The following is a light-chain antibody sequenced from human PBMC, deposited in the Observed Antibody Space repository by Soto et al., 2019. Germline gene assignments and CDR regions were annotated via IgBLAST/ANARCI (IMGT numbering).Light chain of an antibody. CDR2: WAS. Sequence: DIVLTQSPDSLAVSLGERATINCKSSQSLLDSSKNGNCLAWYQQRSGQPPKLLVYWASRRQSGVPDRFSGSGSGTDFSLTISSLQAEDVAIYYCQQCYDAPLTFGGGTKVEIK. CDR3: QQCYDAPLT. J-gene: IGKJ4*01. CDR1: QSLLDSSKNGNC. V-gene: IGKV4-1*01.